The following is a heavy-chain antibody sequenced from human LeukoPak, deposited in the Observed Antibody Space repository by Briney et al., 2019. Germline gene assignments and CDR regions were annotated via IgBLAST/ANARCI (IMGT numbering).Heavy chain of an antibody. D-gene: IGHD3-22*01. CDR1: GGSISSSDFY. CDR2: ISYSGGT. Sequence: MTSETLSLTCTVSGGSISSSDFYWGWIRQPPGKGLEWIGVISYSGGTSYNPSLKSRVTISVDTSKSHFSLKLSSVTAADTAIYYCARLDKGINAAHFDYWGQGTLVTVSS. CDR3: ARLDKGINAAHFDY. V-gene: IGHV4-39*01. J-gene: IGHJ4*02.